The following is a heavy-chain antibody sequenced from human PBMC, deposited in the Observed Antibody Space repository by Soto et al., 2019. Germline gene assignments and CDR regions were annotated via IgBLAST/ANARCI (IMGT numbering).Heavy chain of an antibody. CDR1: GGSISSYY. Sequence: SETLSLTCTVSGGSISSYYWSWIRQPPGKGLEWIGYIYYSGSTNYNPSLKSRVTISVDTSKNQFSLKLSSVTAADTAVYYCARWGPSNRIAARFDYYGMDVWGQGTTVTVSS. V-gene: IGHV4-59*01. J-gene: IGHJ6*02. D-gene: IGHD6-6*01. CDR2: IYYSGST. CDR3: ARWGPSNRIAARFDYYGMDV.